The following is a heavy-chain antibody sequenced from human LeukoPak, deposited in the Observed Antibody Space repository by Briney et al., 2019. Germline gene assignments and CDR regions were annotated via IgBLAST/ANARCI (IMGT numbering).Heavy chain of an antibody. CDR1: GFTFSDYY. CDR3: ARFIVGASGTDDAFDI. V-gene: IGHV3-11*04. J-gene: IGHJ3*02. CDR2: NSSSGSTI. Sequence: GGSLRLSCAASGFTFSDYYMSWIRQAPGKGLEWVSYNSSSGSTIYYADSVKGRFTISRDNAKNSLYLQMNSLRAEDTAVYYCARFIVGASGTDDAFDIWGQGTMVTVSS. D-gene: IGHD1-26*01.